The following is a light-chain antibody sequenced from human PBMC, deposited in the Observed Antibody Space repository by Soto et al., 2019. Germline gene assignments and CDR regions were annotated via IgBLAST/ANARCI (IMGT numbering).Light chain of an antibody. CDR2: TAS. Sequence: DIQMTQSPSSLSASVGDRVTITCRASQNISSYLNWYQQKPGKVPKLLIYTASILQSGVPSRFSGSGSGTDFSLTISSLQPEDFATYYCQQSHSTLTFGGGTKVEIK. CDR1: QNISSY. J-gene: IGKJ4*01. CDR3: QQSHSTLT. V-gene: IGKV1-39*01.